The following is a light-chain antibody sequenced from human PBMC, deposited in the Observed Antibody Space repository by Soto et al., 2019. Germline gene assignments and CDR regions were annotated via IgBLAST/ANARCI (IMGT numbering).Light chain of an antibody. CDR2: EVS. V-gene: IGLV2-8*01. J-gene: IGLJ3*02. CDR1: SSDVGGYNY. CDR3: SSYAGSNNLGV. Sequence: QSVLTQPPSASGSPGQSVTISCTGTSSDVGGYNYVSWYQQYPGKAPKLMIFEVSKRPSGVPDRFSGSKSGNTDSLTVSGLQAEDEADYYCSSYAGSNNLGVFGGGTKVTVL.